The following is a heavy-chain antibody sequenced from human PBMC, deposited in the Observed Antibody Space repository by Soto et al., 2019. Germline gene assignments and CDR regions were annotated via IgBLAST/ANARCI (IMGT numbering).Heavy chain of an antibody. CDR3: ARHYSSGSRNWFDP. Sequence: SETLSLTCSFSCGSRNSSSYFWGWVRQPPGKGLEWIGSIYYSGSTYYNPSLRSRVTISVDTSKNQFSLKLSSVTAADTAVFYCARHYSSGSRNWFDPWGQGTLVTVSS. V-gene: IGHV4-39*01. CDR1: CGSRNSSSYF. CDR2: IYYSGST. J-gene: IGHJ5*02. D-gene: IGHD6-19*01.